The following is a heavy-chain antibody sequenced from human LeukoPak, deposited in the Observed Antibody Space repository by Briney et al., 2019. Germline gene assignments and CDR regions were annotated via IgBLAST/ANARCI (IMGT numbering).Heavy chain of an antibody. CDR3: ASLRLDGCGGDCYQVDY. CDR1: GYTFTGYY. V-gene: IGHV1-2*02. CDR2: INPNSGGT. D-gene: IGHD2-21*02. J-gene: IGHJ4*02. Sequence: GASVKVSCKASGYTFTGYYMHWVRQAPGQGLEWMGWINPNSGGTNYAQKFQGRVTMTRDTSISTAYMELSRLRSDDTAVYYCASLRLDGCGGDCYQVDYWGQGTLVTVSS.